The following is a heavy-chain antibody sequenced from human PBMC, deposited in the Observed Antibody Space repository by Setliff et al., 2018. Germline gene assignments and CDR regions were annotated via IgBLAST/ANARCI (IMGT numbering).Heavy chain of an antibody. V-gene: IGHV4-4*02. CDR3: ARGRNIAARLLDS. CDR2: INHRGST. J-gene: IGHJ4*02. D-gene: IGHD6-6*01. Sequence: SETLSLTCGVSGSSITSSNWWSWVRQAPGKGLEWIGEINHRGSTNYNPSLKSRVTISIDTSKDQFSLKLISMTAADTAVYYCARGRNIAARLLDSWGQGTLVTVSS. CDR1: GSSITSSNW.